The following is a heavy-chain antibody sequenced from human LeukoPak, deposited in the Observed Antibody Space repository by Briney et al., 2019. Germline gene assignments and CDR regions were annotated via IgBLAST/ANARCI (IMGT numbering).Heavy chain of an antibody. D-gene: IGHD6-19*01. V-gene: IGHV3-23*01. CDR2: INDSGGST. J-gene: IGHJ5*02. CDR1: GFTFSSYA. Sequence: PGGSLRLSCAASGFTFSSYAMSWVRQAPGKGLEWVSAINDSGGSTYYAASVKGRFTIYRDNPKRTLYLQMNSLRAEDTAVYYCAKEGIAVAGFDPWGQGTLVTVSS. CDR3: AKEGIAVAGFDP.